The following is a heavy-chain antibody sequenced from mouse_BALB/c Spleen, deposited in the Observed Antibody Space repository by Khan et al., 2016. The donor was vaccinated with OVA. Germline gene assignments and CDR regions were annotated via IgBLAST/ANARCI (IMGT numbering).Heavy chain of an antibody. V-gene: IGHV1S136*01. CDR3: APVGTYDVSFAY. J-gene: IGHJ3*01. CDR2: IYPFNDDT. Sequence: EVQLQQSGPELVKPGASVKMSCKASGYTFTSYVMHWVKQKPGLGLEWIGYIYPFNDDTKYNEKFKGKATLTSDTSSSTAYMELISLTSEDSAVYFGAPVGTYDVSFAYWGQGTLVTVSA. D-gene: IGHD2-12*01. CDR1: GYTFTSYV.